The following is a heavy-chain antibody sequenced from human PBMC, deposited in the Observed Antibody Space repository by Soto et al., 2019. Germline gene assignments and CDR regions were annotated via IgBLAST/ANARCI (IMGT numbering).Heavy chain of an antibody. V-gene: IGHV3-53*01. Sequence: EVQLVESGGGLTQPGGSLRLSCVVSGFIVSRSHMMWVRQAPGKGLEGASVIYNHGQINYVDPVKGRFTIARDNSKNTIYLQMNSLKVEDTAVYYCVRVTGAERHWGQGALVTVSS. CDR2: IYNHGQI. J-gene: IGHJ4*02. CDR3: VRVTGAERH. D-gene: IGHD7-27*01. CDR1: GFIVSRSH.